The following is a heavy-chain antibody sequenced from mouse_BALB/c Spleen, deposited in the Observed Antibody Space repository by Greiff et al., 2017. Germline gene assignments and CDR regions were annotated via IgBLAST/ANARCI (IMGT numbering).Heavy chain of an antibody. CDR1: GDSITSGY. CDR2: ISYSGST. CDR3: AIYYYGSSPYAMDY. J-gene: IGHJ4*01. D-gene: IGHD1-1*01. Sequence: EVKLMESGPSLVKPSQTLSLTCSVTGDSITSGYWNWIRKFPGNKLEYMGYISYSGSTYYNPSLKSRISITRDTSKNQYYLQLNSVTTEDTATYYCAIYYYGSSPYAMDYWGQGTSGTVSS. V-gene: IGHV3-8*02.